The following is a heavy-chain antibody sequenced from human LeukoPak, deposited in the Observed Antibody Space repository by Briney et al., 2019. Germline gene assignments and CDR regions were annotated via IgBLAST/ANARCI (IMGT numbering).Heavy chain of an antibody. D-gene: IGHD5-12*01. CDR2: VSGSGGST. CDR1: GFTFSSYA. V-gene: IGHV3-23*01. Sequence: GGSLGLSCAASGFTFSSYAMSWVRQAPGKGLEWVSGVSGSGGSTYYADSVKGRFTISRDNSKNTLYLQMNSLRAEDTAVYYCAKDLDIVATITGNWGQGHLVTVSS. J-gene: IGHJ4*02. CDR3: AKDLDIVATITGN.